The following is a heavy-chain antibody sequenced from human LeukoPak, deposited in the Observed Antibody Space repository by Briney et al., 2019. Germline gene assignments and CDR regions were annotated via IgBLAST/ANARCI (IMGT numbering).Heavy chain of an antibody. Sequence: PGASVKVSCKASGYTFTSYYMHWVRQAPGQGLEWLGIINPSGGSTSYAQKFQGRVTMTRDTSTSTVYMELSRLRSEDTAVYYCARDWGDYYDSSGPSYPVGAFDIWGQGTMVTVSS. V-gene: IGHV1-46*01. CDR1: GYTFTSYY. D-gene: IGHD3-22*01. CDR2: INPSGGST. J-gene: IGHJ3*02. CDR3: ARDWGDYYDSSGPSYPVGAFDI.